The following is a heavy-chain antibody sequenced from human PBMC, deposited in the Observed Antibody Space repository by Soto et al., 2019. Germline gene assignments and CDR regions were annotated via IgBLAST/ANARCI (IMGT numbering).Heavy chain of an antibody. CDR1: GYTFTSYG. CDR3: ARVSSYCSSTSGRCPYYYYYYMDV. V-gene: IGHV1-18*01. CDR2: ISAYNGNT. D-gene: IGHD2-2*01. Sequence: QVQLVQSGAEVKKPGASVKVSCKASGYTFTSYGISWVRQAPGQGLEWMGWISAYNGNTNYAQKLQGRVTMTTDTSTSSAYMELRSLRSDDTAVYYCARVSSYCSSTSGRCPYYYYYYMDVWGKGTTVTVSS. J-gene: IGHJ6*03.